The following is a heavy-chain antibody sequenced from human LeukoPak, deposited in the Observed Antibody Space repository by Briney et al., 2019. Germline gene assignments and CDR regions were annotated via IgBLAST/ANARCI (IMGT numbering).Heavy chain of an antibody. CDR1: GGSISSYY. V-gene: IGHV4-59*01. CDR2: IYYSGST. Sequence: PSETLSLTCTVSGGSISSYYWSWIRQPPGKGLEWIGYIYYSGSTNYNPSLKSRVTTSVDTSKNHFSLKLSSVTAADTAVYYCARDHYDFWSGYQWGTAFDPWGQGTLVTVSS. D-gene: IGHD3-3*01. CDR3: ARDHYDFWSGYQWGTAFDP. J-gene: IGHJ5*02.